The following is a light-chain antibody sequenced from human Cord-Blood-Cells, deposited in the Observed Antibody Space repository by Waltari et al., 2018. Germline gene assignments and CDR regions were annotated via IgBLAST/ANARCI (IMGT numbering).Light chain of an antibody. Sequence: EIVLTQSPATLSLSPGERATLSSRASPSVSSYLAWYQQKPGQAPRLLIYDASNRATGIPARFSGSGSGTDFTLTISSLEPEDFAVYYCQQRSNWPPIFTCGPGTKVDIK. J-gene: IGKJ3*01. V-gene: IGKV3-11*01. CDR2: DAS. CDR1: PSVSSY. CDR3: QQRSNWPPIFT.